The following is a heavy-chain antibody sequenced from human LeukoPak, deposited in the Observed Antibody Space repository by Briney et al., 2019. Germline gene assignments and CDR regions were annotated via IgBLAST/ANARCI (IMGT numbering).Heavy chain of an antibody. CDR2: INHSGST. CDR1: GGSLSGYY. J-gene: IGHJ4*02. Sequence: SETLSLTCAVYGGSLSGYYWSWIRQPPGKGLEWIGEINHSGSTNYNPSLKSRVTISVDTSENQFSLKLSSVTAADTAVYYCARATPRYSNAVLRYFDLFDYWGQGTLVTVSS. D-gene: IGHD3-9*01. CDR3: ARATPRYSNAVLRYFDLFDY. V-gene: IGHV4-34*01.